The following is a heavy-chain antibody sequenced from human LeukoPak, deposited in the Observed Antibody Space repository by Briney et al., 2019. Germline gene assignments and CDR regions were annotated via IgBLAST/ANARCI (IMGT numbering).Heavy chain of an antibody. D-gene: IGHD1-26*01. CDR3: ARIVGATTGNDY. CDR1: GGSISSYY. V-gene: IGHV4-59*01. Sequence: SETLSLTCTVSGGSISSYYWSWIRQPPGKGLEWIGYIYYSGSTNYNPSLKSRVTISVDTSKNQFSLKLSSVTAADTAVYYWARIVGATTGNDYWGQGTLVTVSS. J-gene: IGHJ4*02. CDR2: IYYSGST.